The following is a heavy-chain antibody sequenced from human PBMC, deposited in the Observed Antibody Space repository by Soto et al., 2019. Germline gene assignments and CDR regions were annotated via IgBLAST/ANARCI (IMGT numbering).Heavy chain of an antibody. D-gene: IGHD6-6*01. V-gene: IGHV4-59*01. Sequence: SETLSLTCTVSGGSINDFYWSWIRQPPGKGLEWIGYIYYSGSTDYNPSLKGRVTISVDTSKNQFSLKLRSVTAADTAVYYCARVGGVAARTFDYWGQGTLVTVPS. CDR1: GGSINDFY. CDR2: IYYSGST. J-gene: IGHJ4*02. CDR3: ARVGGVAARTFDY.